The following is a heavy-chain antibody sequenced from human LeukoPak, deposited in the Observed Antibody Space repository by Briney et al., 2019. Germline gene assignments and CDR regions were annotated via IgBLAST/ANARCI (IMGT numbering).Heavy chain of an antibody. V-gene: IGHV1-69*05. CDR1: GGTFSSYA. J-gene: IGHJ4*02. D-gene: IGHD3-22*01. CDR3: AREAAALDYDSSGYHW. CDR2: IIPIFGTA. Sequence: SVKVSCKASGGTFSSYAISWVRQAPGQGLEWMGGIIPIFGTANYAQKFQGRVTMTTDTSTSTAYMELRSLRSDDTAVYYCAREAAALDYDSSGYHWWGQGTLVTVSS.